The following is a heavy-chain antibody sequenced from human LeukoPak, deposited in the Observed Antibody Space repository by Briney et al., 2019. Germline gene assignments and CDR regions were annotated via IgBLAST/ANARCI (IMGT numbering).Heavy chain of an antibody. CDR2: IFWDDDK. CDR3: ARDFGDYVGLDY. Sequence: SGPTLVNPTQTLTLTCTFSGFSLRTSGVGVGWIRQPPGKALEWLALIFWDDDKRYSPSLKSRLTITKDTSKNQVVLTMTNMDPVDTATYYCARDFGDYVGLDYWGQGTLVTVSS. V-gene: IGHV2-5*02. CDR1: GFSLRTSGVG. J-gene: IGHJ4*02. D-gene: IGHD4-17*01.